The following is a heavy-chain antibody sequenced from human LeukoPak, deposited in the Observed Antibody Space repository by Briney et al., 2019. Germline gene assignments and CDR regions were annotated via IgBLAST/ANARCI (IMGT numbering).Heavy chain of an antibody. CDR2: VDPEDGET. CDR3: ATGWSSGYYLDY. CDR1: GYTFTDYY. Sequence: ASVKVSCKASGYTFTDYYMHWVQQAPGKGLEWMGRVDPEDGETIYAEKFQGRVTITADTSTDTAYMELSSLRSEDTAVYYCATGWSSGYYLDYWGQGTLVTVSS. D-gene: IGHD3-3*01. J-gene: IGHJ4*02. V-gene: IGHV1-69-2*01.